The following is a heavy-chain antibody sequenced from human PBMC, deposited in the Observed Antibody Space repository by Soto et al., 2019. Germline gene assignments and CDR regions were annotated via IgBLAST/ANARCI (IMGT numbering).Heavy chain of an antibody. CDR1: GFTFSSYS. J-gene: IGHJ6*04. Sequence: GGSLRLSCAASGFTFSSYSMNWVRQAPGKGLEWVSSISSSSSYIYYADSVKGRFTISRDNAKNSLYLQMNSLRAEDTAVYYCARGRTVQWLVRGDVWGKGTTVTVSS. CDR3: ARGRTVQWLVRGDV. D-gene: IGHD6-19*01. V-gene: IGHV3-21*01. CDR2: ISSSSSYI.